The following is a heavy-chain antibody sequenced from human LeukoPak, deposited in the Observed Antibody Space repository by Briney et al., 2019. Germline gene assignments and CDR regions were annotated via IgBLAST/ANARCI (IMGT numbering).Heavy chain of an antibody. D-gene: IGHD3-3*01. CDR1: GGSISSYY. CDR2: IYTSGST. Sequence: PSGTLSLTCTVSGGSISSYYWSWIRQPAGKGLEWIGRIYTSGSTNYNASLKSRVSMSVDTSKNQFSLKLSSVTAADTALYFCARVVDDFWSGGLLGYVDYWGQGILVTVSS. J-gene: IGHJ4*02. CDR3: ARVVDDFWSGGLLGYVDY. V-gene: IGHV4-4*07.